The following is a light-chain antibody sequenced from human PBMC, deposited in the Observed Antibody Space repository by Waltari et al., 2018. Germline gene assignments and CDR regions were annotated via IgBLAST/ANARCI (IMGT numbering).Light chain of an antibody. Sequence: SYVLTQPPSVSVAPGQTARITCGGHSIASKMVHWYQRTPGQAPVLVVYDDNPRPSGIPERFSGSNFGNTATLTISRVEAGDEADYLCQVWDSVTDPWVFGGGTKLTVL. CDR2: DDN. J-gene: IGLJ3*02. CDR1: SIASKM. V-gene: IGLV3-21*02. CDR3: QVWDSVTDPWV.